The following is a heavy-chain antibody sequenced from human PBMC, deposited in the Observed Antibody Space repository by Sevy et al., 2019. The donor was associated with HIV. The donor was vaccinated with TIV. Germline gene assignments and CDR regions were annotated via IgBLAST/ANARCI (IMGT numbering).Heavy chain of an antibody. D-gene: IGHD6-6*01. J-gene: IGHJ4*02. V-gene: IGHV3-23*01. CDR2: ITDSGGTT. Sequence: GGSLRLSCAASGFTFSSYGMSWVRQAPGKGLEWVAGITDSGGTTYYADSVKGRFTISRDNSKNTLYLQMNSLRAEDTAVYYCAKDLTGRYSSSSGDFDYWGQGTLVTVSS. CDR1: GFTFSSYG. CDR3: AKDLTGRYSSSSGDFDY.